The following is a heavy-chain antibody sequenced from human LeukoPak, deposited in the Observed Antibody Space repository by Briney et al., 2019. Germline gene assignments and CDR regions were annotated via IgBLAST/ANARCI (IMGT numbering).Heavy chain of an antibody. D-gene: IGHD7-27*01. J-gene: IGHJ4*02. CDR1: GYIFTNHF. CDR3: VRAGDQYFDV. V-gene: IGHV1-46*01. CDR2: ISPSGDTT. Sequence: ASVKVSCKAPGYIFTNHFVHWVRQAPGQGLQWMGIISPSGDTTTYAQKFVGRVTLIRDTSTSTVYLDLRSLESEDTALYYCVRAGDQYFDVWGQGIQVTVSS.